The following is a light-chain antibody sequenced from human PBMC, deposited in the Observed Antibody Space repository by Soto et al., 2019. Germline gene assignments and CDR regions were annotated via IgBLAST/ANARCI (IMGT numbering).Light chain of an antibody. CDR1: QSVSSY. V-gene: IGKV3-11*01. Sequence: EGVLTQSPSTLSLYPRERAKRSCRASQSVSSYLAWYQQKPGQAPRLLIYDASNRATGIPARFSGSGSGTDFTLTISSLEPEDFAVYYCQQRSNWPPWTFGQGTKVDIK. CDR3: QQRSNWPPWT. CDR2: DAS. J-gene: IGKJ1*01.